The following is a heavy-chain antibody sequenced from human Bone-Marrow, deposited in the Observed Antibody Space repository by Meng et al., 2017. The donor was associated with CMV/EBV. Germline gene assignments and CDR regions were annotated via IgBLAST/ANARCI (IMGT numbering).Heavy chain of an antibody. J-gene: IGHJ4*02. CDR1: GYTFTSYD. D-gene: IGHD2-2*02. CDR3: ARCGLRSSTSCYSEFDY. Sequence: ASVKVSCKASGYTFTSYDINWVRQATGQGLEWMGWMNPNSGNTGYAQKFQVRVTITRNTSISTAYMELSSLRSEDTAVYYCARCGLRSSTSCYSEFDYWGQGTLVTVSS. V-gene: IGHV1-8*03. CDR2: MNPNSGNT.